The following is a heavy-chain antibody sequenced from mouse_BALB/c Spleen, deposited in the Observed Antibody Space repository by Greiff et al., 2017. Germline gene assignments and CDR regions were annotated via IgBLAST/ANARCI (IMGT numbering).Heavy chain of an antibody. CDR2: ISSGGST. CDR1: GFTFSSYA. V-gene: IGHV5-6-5*01. D-gene: IGHD1-1*01. J-gene: IGHJ4*01. Sequence: DVHLVESGGGLVKPGGSLKLSCAASGFTFSSYAMSWVRQTPEKRLEWVASISSGGSTYYPDSVKGRFTISRDNARNILYLQMSSLRSEDTAMYYCARCYGSSYAMDYWGQGTSVTVSS. CDR3: ARCYGSSYAMDY.